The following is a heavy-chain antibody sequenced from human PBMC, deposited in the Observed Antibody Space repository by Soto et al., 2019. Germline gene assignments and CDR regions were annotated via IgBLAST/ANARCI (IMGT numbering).Heavy chain of an antibody. CDR3: TSRPSGMTYHAVFDF. CDR1: GLTFSGHW. J-gene: IGHJ4*02. V-gene: IGHV3-7*03. Sequence: GGSLRLSCAASGLTFSGHWMTWVRQTPGEWLQWVAAIKPDGSETFYVDSVKGRFTISRDNARNSLFLQMDSLRAEDTAVYYCTSRPSGMTYHAVFDFWGQGTLVTVSS. CDR2: IKPDGSET. D-gene: IGHD2-21*02.